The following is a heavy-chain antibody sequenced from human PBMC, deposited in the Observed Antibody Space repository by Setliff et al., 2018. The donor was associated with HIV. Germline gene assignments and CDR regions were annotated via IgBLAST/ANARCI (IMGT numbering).Heavy chain of an antibody. D-gene: IGHD3-22*01. J-gene: IGHJ4*02. CDR2: INEGGSVR. CDR1: GFTIRGYW. Sequence: GGSLRLSCAASGFTIRGYWMDWVRQAPGKGLEWVASINEGGSVRFYVDSVKGRFTISRDNAENSLSLQMNSLRAEDTAVYYCARGPYYYDSSGPFDYWGQGTLVTVSS. CDR3: ARGPYYYDSSGPFDY. V-gene: IGHV3-7*01.